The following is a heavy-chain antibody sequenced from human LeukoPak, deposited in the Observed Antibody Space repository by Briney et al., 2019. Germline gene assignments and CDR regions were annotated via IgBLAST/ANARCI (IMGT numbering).Heavy chain of an antibody. J-gene: IGHJ4*02. CDR1: GFTFSSYA. CDR2: ISGSGGST. V-gene: IGHV3-23*01. D-gene: IGHD6-13*01. Sequence: GGSLRPSCAASGFTFSSYAMSWVRQAPGKGLEWVSAISGSGGSTYYADSVKGRFTISRDNSKNTLYLQMNSLRAEDTAVYYCAKGRDSELGYFDYWGQGTLVTVSS. CDR3: AKGRDSELGYFDY.